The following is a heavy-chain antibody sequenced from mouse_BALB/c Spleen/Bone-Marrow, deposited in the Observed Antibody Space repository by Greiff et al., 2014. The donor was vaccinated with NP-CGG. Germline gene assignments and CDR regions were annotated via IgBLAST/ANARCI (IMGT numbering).Heavy chain of an antibody. CDR1: GFTFSSYG. D-gene: IGHD1-1*01. V-gene: IGHV5-9-2*01. CDR2: ISGGGSYT. Sequence: VQLKESGGGLVKPRGSLKLSCAASGFTFSSYGMSWVRQTPEKRLEWVATISGGGSYTYFSDSVKGRFTISRDNAKNNLSLQMSSLRSEDTALYYCARSFGSSYWYFDVWGAGTTVTVSS. J-gene: IGHJ1*01. CDR3: ARSFGSSYWYFDV.